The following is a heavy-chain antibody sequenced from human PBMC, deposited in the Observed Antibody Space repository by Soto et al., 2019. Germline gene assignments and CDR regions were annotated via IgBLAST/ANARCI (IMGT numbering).Heavy chain of an antibody. CDR2: LSENNGNT. Sequence: QVQLVQSGAEMKKPGASVKVSCKTSGYTFMNYGISWVRQAPGQGLKWMGWLSENNGNTNYAQNLQGRVTMTTDTSTGTAPMELRSLRSDDTAVYYCAGDDCVGGSGSHPAYDYGMDVWGQGTTVTVSS. V-gene: IGHV1-18*04. CDR1: GYTFMNYG. CDR3: AGDDCVGGSGSHPAYDYGMDV. D-gene: IGHD2-15*01. J-gene: IGHJ6*02.